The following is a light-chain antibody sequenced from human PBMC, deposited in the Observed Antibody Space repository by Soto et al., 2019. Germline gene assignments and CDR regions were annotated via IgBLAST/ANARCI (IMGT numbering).Light chain of an antibody. J-gene: IGKJ4*01. Sequence: DIVMTQSPATLSLSPGERATLTCRASQSGSSYLDWYQQKPGKAPRLLIYDASNMATGIPARFSGSGSGTDFTLTISSLEPEDFAGYYCQQCSNLFLTFGGGTKVEIK. V-gene: IGKV3-11*01. CDR3: QQCSNLFLT. CDR2: DAS. CDR1: QSGSSY.